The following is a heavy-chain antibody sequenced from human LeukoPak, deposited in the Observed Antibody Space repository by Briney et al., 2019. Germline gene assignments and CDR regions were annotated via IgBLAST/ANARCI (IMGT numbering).Heavy chain of an antibody. CDR2: ISWNSGSI. Sequence: GRSLRLSCAASGFTFDDYAMHWVRQAPGKGLEWVSGISWNSGSIGYADSVKGRFTISRDNAKNSLFLQMNSLRAEDTAFYYCAKDVSTVASLYDFWGQGTLVTVSS. CDR3: AKDVSTVASLYDF. V-gene: IGHV3-9*01. D-gene: IGHD4-23*01. CDR1: GFTFDDYA. J-gene: IGHJ4*02.